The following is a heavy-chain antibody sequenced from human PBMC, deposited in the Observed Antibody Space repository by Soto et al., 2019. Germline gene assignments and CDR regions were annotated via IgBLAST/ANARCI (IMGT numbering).Heavy chain of an antibody. Sequence: SGPPLVNPTQTLTLTCTFSGFSLSTSGVGVGWIRQPPGKALEWLALIYWNDDKRYSPSLKSRLTITKDTSKNQVVLTMTNMDPVDTATYYCAYSGPQTVGYCTYGVCSDVWGQGXTVTVYS. J-gene: IGHJ6*02. CDR1: GFSLSTSGVG. CDR3: AYSGPQTVGYCTYGVCSDV. CDR2: IYWNDDK. D-gene: IGHD2-8*01. V-gene: IGHV2-5*01.